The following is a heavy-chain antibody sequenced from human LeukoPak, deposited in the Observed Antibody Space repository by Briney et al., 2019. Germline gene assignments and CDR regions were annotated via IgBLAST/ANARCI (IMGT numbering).Heavy chain of an antibody. J-gene: IGHJ4*02. Sequence: SETLSLTCTVSGGSISTYYWNWIRQPPGKGLEWIGYIYYSGSTNYNPSLKSRVTISVDTSKNQFSLKLSSVTAADTAVYYCARGQKYRNGYTVTELGSGYFYYWGQRTLVTVSS. V-gene: IGHV4-59*01. D-gene: IGHD5-18*01. CDR1: GGSISTYY. CDR2: IYYSGST. CDR3: ARGQKYRNGYTVTELGSGYFYY.